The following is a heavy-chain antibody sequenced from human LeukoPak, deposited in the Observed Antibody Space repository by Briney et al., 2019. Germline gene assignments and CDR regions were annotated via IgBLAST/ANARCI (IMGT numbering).Heavy chain of an antibody. CDR2: INPSGGST. D-gene: IGHD6-6*01. CDR3: AREASIAAGLGDFDY. V-gene: IGHV1-46*01. J-gene: IGHJ4*02. Sequence: GASVKVSCKXSGYTFTSYYMHWVRQAPGQGLEWMGIINPSGGSTSYAQKFQGRVTMTRDTSTSTVYMELSSLRSEDTAVYYCAREASIAAGLGDFDYWGQGTLVTVSS. CDR1: GYTFTSYY.